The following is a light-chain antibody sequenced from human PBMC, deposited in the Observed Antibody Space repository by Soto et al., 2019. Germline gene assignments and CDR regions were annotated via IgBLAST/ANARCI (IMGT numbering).Light chain of an antibody. CDR1: QRISTW. Sequence: DIQITQSPSTLSASLGDRVNITCRASQRISTWLAWYQQKPGKAPKLLIYAASSLQSGVPSRFSGGGSGTEFTLTISSLQSEDFGVYYCQQYDDWPRTFGQGTKVDIK. J-gene: IGKJ1*01. V-gene: IGKV1-5*01. CDR2: AAS. CDR3: QQYDDWPRT.